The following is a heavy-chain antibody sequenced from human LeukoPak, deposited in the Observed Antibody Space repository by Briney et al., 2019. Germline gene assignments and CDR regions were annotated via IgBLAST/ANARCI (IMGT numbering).Heavy chain of an antibody. CDR3: ARVNLAVAGTDYFDY. V-gene: IGHV1-46*01. Sequence: ASVKVSCKASGYTFTSYYMHWVRQAPGQGLEWMGIINPSGGSTSYAQKFQGRVTITRDMSTSTVYMELSSLRSEDTAVYYCARVNLAVAGTDYFDYWGQGTLVTVSS. J-gene: IGHJ4*02. CDR1: GYTFTSYY. CDR2: INPSGGST. D-gene: IGHD6-19*01.